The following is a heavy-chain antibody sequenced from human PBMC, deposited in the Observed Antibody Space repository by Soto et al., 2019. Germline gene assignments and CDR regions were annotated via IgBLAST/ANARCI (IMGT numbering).Heavy chain of an antibody. CDR3: AKETYDSSGGLDY. CDR2: ISYDGSNK. CDR1: GFTFSSYG. D-gene: IGHD3-22*01. Sequence: QVQLVESGGGVVQPGRSLRLSCAASGFTFSSYGMHWVRQAPGKRLEWVAVISYDGSNKYYADSVKGRFTISRDNSKNTLYLQMNSLRAEDTAVYYCAKETYDSSGGLDYWGQGTLVTVSS. V-gene: IGHV3-30*18. J-gene: IGHJ4*02.